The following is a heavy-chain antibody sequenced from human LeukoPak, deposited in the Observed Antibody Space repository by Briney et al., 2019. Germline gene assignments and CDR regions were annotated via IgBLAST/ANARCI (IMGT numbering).Heavy chain of an antibody. V-gene: IGHV1-2*02. J-gene: IGHJ5*02. D-gene: IGHD1-26*01. Sequence: ASVNVSCKASGYSFTAYYMHWVRQAPGQGLEWMGWINPTSGSTNYAQTFRGRVTLTSDTSITTAYMELSRLKSDDTAVYYCAGGNLSGDHDLWGQGTLVTVSS. CDR3: AGGNLSGDHDL. CDR2: INPTSGST. CDR1: GYSFTAYY.